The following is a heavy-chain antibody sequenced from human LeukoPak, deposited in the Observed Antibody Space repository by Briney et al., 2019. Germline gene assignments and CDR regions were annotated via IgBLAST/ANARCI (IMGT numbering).Heavy chain of an antibody. D-gene: IGHD1-14*01. CDR3: ARSGSGDYYYYGMDV. Sequence: ASVKVSCKASGYTFTSYGITWVRQAPGQGLEWMGIINPSGGSTSYAQKFQGRVTMTRDTSTSTVYMELSSLRSEDTAVYYCARSGSGDYYYYGMDVWGQGTTVTVSS. CDR2: INPSGGST. J-gene: IGHJ6*02. CDR1: GYTFTSYG. V-gene: IGHV1-46*01.